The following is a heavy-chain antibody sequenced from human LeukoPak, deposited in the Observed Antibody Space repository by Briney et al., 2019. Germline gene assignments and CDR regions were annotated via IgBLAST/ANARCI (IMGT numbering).Heavy chain of an antibody. CDR3: ATSYSSKYYFDD. Sequence: ASGKVSCKVSGYTLTELSMHWERQAPGTGLEWMGGFDAEDGETIYAQKFQGRATMTEDTSTDTAYMELSSLRSEDTAVYYCATSYSSKYYFDDWGQGTLVTASS. J-gene: IGHJ4*02. V-gene: IGHV1-24*01. CDR2: FDAEDGET. CDR1: GYTLTELS. D-gene: IGHD6-13*01.